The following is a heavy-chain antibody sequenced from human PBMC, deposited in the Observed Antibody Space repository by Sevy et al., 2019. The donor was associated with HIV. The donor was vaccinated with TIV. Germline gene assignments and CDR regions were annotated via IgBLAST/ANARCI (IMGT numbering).Heavy chain of an antibody. CDR3: AKDRAAMVRDAFDI. J-gene: IGHJ3*02. CDR1: GFPFSSYA. Sequence: GGSLRLSCAASGFPFSSYAMSWVRQAPGKGLEWVSAIGGSGVSTYYADSVKGRFTISRDNSKNTLYLQMNSLRAEDTAVYYGAKDRAAMVRDAFDIWGQGTMVTVSS. CDR2: IGGSGVST. V-gene: IGHV3-23*01. D-gene: IGHD5-18*01.